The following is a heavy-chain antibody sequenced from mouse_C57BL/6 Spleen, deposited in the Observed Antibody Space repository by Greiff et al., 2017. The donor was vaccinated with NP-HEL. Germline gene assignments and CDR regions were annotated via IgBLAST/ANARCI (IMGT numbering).Heavy chain of an antibody. CDR1: GYTFTSYW. Sequence: QVQLQQSGAELVRPGSSVKLSCKASGYTFTSYWMHWVKQRPIQGLEWIGNIDPSDSETHYNQKFKDKATLTVDKSSSTAYMQLSSLTSEDSAVYYCARSSPLDSSWFAYWGQGTLVTVSA. CDR3: ARSSPLDSSWFAY. J-gene: IGHJ3*01. CDR2: IDPSDSET. V-gene: IGHV1-52*01. D-gene: IGHD3-2*01.